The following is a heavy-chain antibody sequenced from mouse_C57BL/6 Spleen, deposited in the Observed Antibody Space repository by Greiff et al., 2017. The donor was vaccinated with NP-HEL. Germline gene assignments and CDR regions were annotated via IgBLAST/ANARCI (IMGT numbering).Heavy chain of an antibody. J-gene: IGHJ2*01. CDR2: IDPNSGGT. CDR1: GYTFTSYW. D-gene: IGHD1-1*01. Sequence: QVQLQQPGAELVKPGASVKLSCKASGYTFTSYWMHWVKQRPGRGLEWIGRIDPNSGGTKYHEKFKSKATLTVDKPSSPAYMQLSSLTSEDSAVDYCAREGGSSGKYFDYWGQGTTLTVSS. CDR3: AREGGSSGKYFDY. V-gene: IGHV1-72*01.